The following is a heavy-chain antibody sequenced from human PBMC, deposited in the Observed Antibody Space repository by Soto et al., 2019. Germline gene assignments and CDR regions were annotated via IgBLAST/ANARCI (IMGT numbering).Heavy chain of an antibody. D-gene: IGHD3-22*01. CDR2: IHWNDDK. Sequence: GPTLVNPTQTLTLTCSFSGFSLSVYGVRVIWFRQPPGETLEWLALIHWNDDKRYSPYLKSRLTITKDTSKNQVVLTLTNLDPLDTGTYFCAHTKDSSGFLTSWGQGILVTVSS. V-gene: IGHV2-5*01. CDR3: AHTKDSSGFLTS. CDR1: GFSLSVYGVR. J-gene: IGHJ5*02.